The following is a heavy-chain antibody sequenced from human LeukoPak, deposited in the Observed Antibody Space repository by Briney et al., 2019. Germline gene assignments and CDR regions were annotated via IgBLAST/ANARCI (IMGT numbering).Heavy chain of an antibody. CDR1: GFTFSDYY. Sequence: GGSLRLSCAASGFTFSDYYMSWIRQAPGKGLEWVSYISSSGSTIYYGDSVKGRFTISRDNAKNSLYLQMNSLRAEDTAVYYCARDRARGVGKSSWFDPWGQGTLVTVSS. D-gene: IGHD3-10*01. CDR3: ARDRARGVGKSSWFDP. V-gene: IGHV3-11*04. J-gene: IGHJ5*02. CDR2: ISSSGSTI.